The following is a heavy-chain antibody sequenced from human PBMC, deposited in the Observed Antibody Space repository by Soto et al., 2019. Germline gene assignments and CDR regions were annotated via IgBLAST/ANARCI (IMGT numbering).Heavy chain of an antibody. J-gene: IGHJ6*02. CDR2: INPKSGGT. CDR1: GYSFTDYH. Sequence: ASVKVSCKASGYSFTDYHIHWVRQAPGQGLEWLGRINPKSGGTSTAQKFQGWVTMTTDTSISTASMELTRLTSEDTAVYYCARERIVGATRGGYYYYGMDVWGQGTTVTVSS. CDR3: ARERIVGATRGGYYYYGMDV. D-gene: IGHD1-26*01. V-gene: IGHV1-2*04.